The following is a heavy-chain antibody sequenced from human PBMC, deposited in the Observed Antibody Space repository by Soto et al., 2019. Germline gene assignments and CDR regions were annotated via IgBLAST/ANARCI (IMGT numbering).Heavy chain of an antibody. D-gene: IGHD1-7*01. CDR3: AKFRDWNYSNWFDP. J-gene: IGHJ5*02. Sequence: PGGSLRLSCAASGFTFSSYAMSWVRQAPGRGLEWVSAISGSGGSTYYADSVKGRFTISRDNSKNTLYLQMNSLRAEDTAVYYCAKFRDWNYSNWFDPWGQGTLVTVSS. CDR1: GFTFSSYA. V-gene: IGHV3-23*01. CDR2: ISGSGGST.